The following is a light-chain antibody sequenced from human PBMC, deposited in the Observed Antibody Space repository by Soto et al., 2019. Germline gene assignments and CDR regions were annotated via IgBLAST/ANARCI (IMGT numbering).Light chain of an antibody. CDR1: QSVSSN. J-gene: IGKJ1*01. V-gene: IGKV3-15*01. Sequence: DIEMPQSPATLSLAPGEATPLSCRASQSVSSNLAWYQQEPGQAPRLLIDGASTRAAGIPARFSGSGSGTEFTLTRSSRQSAEFASSSCQQYKNWPRTFGRGTKVDI. CDR3: QQYKNWPRT. CDR2: GAS.